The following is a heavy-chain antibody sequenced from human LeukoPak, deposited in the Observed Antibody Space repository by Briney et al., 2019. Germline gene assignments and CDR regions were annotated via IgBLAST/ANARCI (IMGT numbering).Heavy chain of an antibody. Sequence: GGSLRLSCAASGFTFSSYGMHWVRQTPGKGLAWVAFIPYDGSNKYYADSVKGRFTISRDNSKNTLYLQMNSLRVEDTAVYYCAKNGDCSGGSCYHSINWFDPWGQGTLVTVSS. CDR2: IPYDGSNK. D-gene: IGHD2-15*01. CDR1: GFTFSSYG. V-gene: IGHV3-30*02. J-gene: IGHJ5*02. CDR3: AKNGDCSGGSCYHSINWFDP.